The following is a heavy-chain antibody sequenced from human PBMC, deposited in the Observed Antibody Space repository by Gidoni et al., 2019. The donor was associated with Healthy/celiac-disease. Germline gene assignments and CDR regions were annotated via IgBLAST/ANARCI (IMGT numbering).Heavy chain of an antibody. CDR1: GISLTTSGVG. CDR3: ARVNSIFPYNFDY. V-gene: IGHV2-5*01. D-gene: IGHD3-3*01. J-gene: IGHJ4*02. Sequence: QITLKESGPTLVKPTQTRTLTGTFSGISLTTSGVGVGWIRLPPGKALEWLALIYWNDDKRYRPSLKSSLTVTKDTSKNQVVLTMTNMDPADTATYYCARVNSIFPYNFDYWGQGTLVTVSS. CDR2: IYWNDDK.